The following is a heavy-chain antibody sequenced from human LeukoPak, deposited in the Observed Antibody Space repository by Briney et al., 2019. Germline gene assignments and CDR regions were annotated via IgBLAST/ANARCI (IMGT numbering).Heavy chain of an antibody. CDR1: GGSISSYY. V-gene: IGHV4-59*01. J-gene: IGHJ5*02. CDR3: ARGVCSGGSCRNWFDP. D-gene: IGHD2-15*01. CDR2: IYYSGST. Sequence: ASETLSLTCTVSGGSISSYYWSWIRQPPGKGLEWIGYIYYSGSTHYNPSLKSRVTISVDTSKNQFSLKLSSVTAADTAVYYCARGVCSGGSCRNWFDPWGQGTLVTVSS.